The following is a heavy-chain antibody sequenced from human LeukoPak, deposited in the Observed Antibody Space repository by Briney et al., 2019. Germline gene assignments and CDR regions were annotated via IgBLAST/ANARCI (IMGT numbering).Heavy chain of an antibody. CDR1: GYTFTGYY. Sequence: ASVKVSCKASGYTFTGYYKHWVRQAPGQGLEWMGWINPNSGGTNYAQKFQGRVTMTRDTSISTAYMELSRLRSDDTAVYYCARDLPYSSSWESIDYWGQGTLVTVST. V-gene: IGHV1-2*02. J-gene: IGHJ4*02. CDR2: INPNSGGT. CDR3: ARDLPYSSSWESIDY. D-gene: IGHD6-13*01.